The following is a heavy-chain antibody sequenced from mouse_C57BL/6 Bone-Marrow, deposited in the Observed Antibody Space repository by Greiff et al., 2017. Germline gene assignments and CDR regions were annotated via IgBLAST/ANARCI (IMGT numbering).Heavy chain of an antibody. J-gene: IGHJ2*01. CDR2: IDPSDSYT. D-gene: IGHD1-1*01. CDR3: ARGYGSYYFDY. CDR1: GYTFTSYW. V-gene: IGHV1-50*01. Sequence: QVQLKQPGAELVKPGASVKLSCKASGYTFTSYWMQWVKQRPGQGLEWIGEIDPSDSYTNYNQKFKGKATLTVDTSSSTASMQLSSLTSEDSAVYYCARGYGSYYFDYWCQGTTLTLSS.